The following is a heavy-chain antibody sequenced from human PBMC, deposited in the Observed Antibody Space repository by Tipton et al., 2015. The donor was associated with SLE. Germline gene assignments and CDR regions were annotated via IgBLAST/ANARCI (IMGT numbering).Heavy chain of an antibody. V-gene: IGHV4-38-2*02. CDR3: ARDMGASLRYFDL. CDR2: IYHSGST. J-gene: IGHJ2*01. Sequence: TLSLTCTVSGYSIGSGFYWGWIRQPPGKGLEWIGNIYHSGSTFYNPSLKSRVTISVDTSKNQFSLKLSSVTAADTAVYYCARDMGASLRYFDLWGRGTLVTVSS. CDR1: GYSIGSGFY.